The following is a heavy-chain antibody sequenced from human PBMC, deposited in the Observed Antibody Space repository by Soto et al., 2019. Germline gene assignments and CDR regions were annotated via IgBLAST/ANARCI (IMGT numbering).Heavy chain of an antibody. CDR1: GGSISSGGYY. D-gene: IGHD6-13*01. CDR2: IYYSVST. Sequence: QVQLQESGPGLVKPSQTLSLTCTVSGGSISSGGYYWSWIRQHPGKVLVWIGYIYYSVSTYYHPYLKSRVTISVATSKNQFSLKLSSVTAADTAVNYCARAKKGIAAAKNWFDPCGQGTLVTVSS. V-gene: IGHV4-31*03. CDR3: ARAKKGIAAAKNWFDP. J-gene: IGHJ5*02.